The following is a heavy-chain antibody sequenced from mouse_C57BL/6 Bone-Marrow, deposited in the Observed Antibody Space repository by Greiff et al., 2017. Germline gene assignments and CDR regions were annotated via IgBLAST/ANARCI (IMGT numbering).Heavy chain of an antibody. Sequence: VQLVESGPELVKPGASVKISCKASGYAFSSSWMNWVKQRPGKGLEWIGRIYPGDGDTNYNGKFKGKATLTADKSSSTAYMQLSSLTSEDSAVYFGARLDYGSSFYAMDYWGQGTSVTVSS. CDR3: ARLDYGSSFYAMDY. J-gene: IGHJ4*01. V-gene: IGHV1-82*01. CDR1: GYAFSSSW. D-gene: IGHD1-1*01. CDR2: IYPGDGDT.